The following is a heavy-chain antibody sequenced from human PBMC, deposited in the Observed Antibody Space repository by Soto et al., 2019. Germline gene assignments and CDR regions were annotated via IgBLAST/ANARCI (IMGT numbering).Heavy chain of an antibody. J-gene: IGHJ5*02. CDR3: ARKDKSGYFNWFDP. CDR2: IFPSDSDT. D-gene: IGHD3-22*01. V-gene: IGHV5-51*01. CDR1: GYKFTAYW. Sequence: PGESLKISCRTSGYKFTAYWIAWVRQMPGKGLEWMGIIFPSDSDTRYSPSFQGQVTISADRSTSTVFLQWASLKASDTAVYFCARKDKSGYFNWFDPWGQGTLVTVSS.